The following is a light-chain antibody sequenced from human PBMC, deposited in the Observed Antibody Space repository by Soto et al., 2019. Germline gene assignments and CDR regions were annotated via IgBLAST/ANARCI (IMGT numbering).Light chain of an antibody. V-gene: IGKV1-39*01. Sequence: DIQMTQSPSSLSASVGDRVTITCRASESIARHLNWYQQKPGKAPKLLIYAASSLQNGVPSRFRGGGSGTDFTLTISNLQPEAFATYYCQPTYSTLSITFGQGTRLEIK. CDR1: ESIARH. CDR2: AAS. J-gene: IGKJ5*01. CDR3: QPTYSTLSIT.